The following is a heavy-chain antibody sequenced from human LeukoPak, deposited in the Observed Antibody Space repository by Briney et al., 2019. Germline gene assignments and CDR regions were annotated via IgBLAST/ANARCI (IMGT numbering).Heavy chain of an antibody. V-gene: IGHV3-30*04. Sequence: GGSLRLSCAASGFTFSSYAMHWVRQAPGKGLEWVAVISYDGSNKYYADSVKGRFTISRDNSKNTLYLQMNSLRAEDTAVYYCARAVSGLLDYWGQGTLVTVSS. CDR3: ARAVSGLLDY. CDR2: ISYDGSNK. CDR1: GFTFSSYA. J-gene: IGHJ4*02.